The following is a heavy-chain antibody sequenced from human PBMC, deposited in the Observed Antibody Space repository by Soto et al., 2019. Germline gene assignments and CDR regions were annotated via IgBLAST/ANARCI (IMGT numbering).Heavy chain of an antibody. V-gene: IGHV3-30*18. CDR1: GCTLRGYG. CDR2: ISYDGSNK. CDR3: AKDHGGGNALDY. Sequence: AWGALRDPWAASGCTLRGYGSRRVRQAPGKGLEWVAVISYDGSNKYYADSVKGRFTISRDNSKNTLYLQMNSLRAEDTAVYYCAKDHGGGNALDYWGQGTLVTVSS. D-gene: IGHD3-16*01. J-gene: IGHJ4*02.